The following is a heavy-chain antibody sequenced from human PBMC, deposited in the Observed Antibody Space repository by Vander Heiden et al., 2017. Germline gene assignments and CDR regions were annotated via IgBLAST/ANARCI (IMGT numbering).Heavy chain of an antibody. Sequence: EVQLVETGGGLIQPGGSLRLSCAASGFTVSSNYMSWVRQAPGKGLEWVSVIYSGGSTYYADSVKGRFTISRDNSKNTLYLQMNSLRAEDTAVYYCARDLVSISMSRYGMDVWGQGTTVTVSS. CDR3: ARDLVSISMSRYGMDV. J-gene: IGHJ6*02. CDR2: IYSGGST. D-gene: IGHD3-10*02. V-gene: IGHV3-53*02. CDR1: GFTVSSNY.